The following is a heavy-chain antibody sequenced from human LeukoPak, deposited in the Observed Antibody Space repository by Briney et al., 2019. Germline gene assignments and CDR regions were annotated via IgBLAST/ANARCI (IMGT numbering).Heavy chain of an antibody. V-gene: IGHV4-31*03. D-gene: IGHD6-19*01. CDR1: GGSISSGGYY. Sequence: SQTLSLTCTVSGGSISSGGYYWSWIRQHPGKGLECIGYIYYSGSTYYNPSLKSRVTISVDTSKNQFSLKLSSVTAADTAVYYCARDRSSGWLQPDYWGQGTLVTVSS. CDR2: IYYSGST. J-gene: IGHJ4*02. CDR3: ARDRSSGWLQPDY.